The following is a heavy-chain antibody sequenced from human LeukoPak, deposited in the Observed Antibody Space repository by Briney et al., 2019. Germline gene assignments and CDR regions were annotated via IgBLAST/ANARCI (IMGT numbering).Heavy chain of an antibody. D-gene: IGHD6-25*01. CDR2: IRRKASGGVI. CDR3: SRAQSGSGLGY. V-gene: IGHV3-49*03. J-gene: IGHJ4*02. CDR1: GFSFADEA. Sequence: GGSLRLSCTTSGFSFADEALSWFRQAPGKGLEWVGFIRRKASGGVIEYAASVKGRFTISRDDSNGIAYLQMNSLRAEDTAVYYCSRAQSGSGLGYWGQGTLVTVSS.